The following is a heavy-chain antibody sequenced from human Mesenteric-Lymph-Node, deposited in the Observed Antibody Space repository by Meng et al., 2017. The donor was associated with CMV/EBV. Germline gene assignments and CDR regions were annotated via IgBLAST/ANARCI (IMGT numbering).Heavy chain of an antibody. Sequence: GESLKISCAASGFTFSYYEMNWVRQAPGKGLEWISYISNTGSTKYYADSVKGRFTISRDNAKNSLYLQMNSLRAEDTAVYYCASGWSPDYWGQGTLVTVSS. V-gene: IGHV3-48*03. J-gene: IGHJ4*02. CDR1: GFTFSYYE. D-gene: IGHD2-15*01. CDR3: ASGWSPDY. CDR2: ISNTGSTK.